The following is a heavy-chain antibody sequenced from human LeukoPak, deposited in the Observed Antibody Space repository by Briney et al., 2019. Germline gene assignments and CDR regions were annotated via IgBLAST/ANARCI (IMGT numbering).Heavy chain of an antibody. Sequence: HPGGSLRLSCATSGFTFTNHAMHWVRQAPGKGLEWLAQIRGTEINKYYGDSVKGRFTVSRDNSKNALYLEMNSLRVEDTAIYYCARDGQSSAPYAFDMWGRGTMLTVSS. CDR2: IRGTEINK. CDR3: ARDGQSSAPYAFDM. D-gene: IGHD3-10*01. CDR1: GFTFTNHA. J-gene: IGHJ3*02. V-gene: IGHV3-30*02.